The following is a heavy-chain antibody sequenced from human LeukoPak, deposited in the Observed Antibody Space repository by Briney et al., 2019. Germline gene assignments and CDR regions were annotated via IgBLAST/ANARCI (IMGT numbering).Heavy chain of an antibody. D-gene: IGHD3-22*01. V-gene: IGHV4-34*01. Sequence: PSETLSLTCGVYGGSSSGYYWNWIRQPPGKGLEWIGEINHSGNTNYNPSLKSRVTMSVDTSKNQFSLKLSSVTAADTAVYYCAREYYYDSTLFDPWGQGTLVTVSS. J-gene: IGHJ5*02. CDR2: INHSGNT. CDR1: GGSSSGYY. CDR3: AREYYYDSTLFDP.